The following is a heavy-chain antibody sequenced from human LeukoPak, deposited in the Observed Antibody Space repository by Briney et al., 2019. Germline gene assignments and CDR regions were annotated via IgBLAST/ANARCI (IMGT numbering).Heavy chain of an antibody. V-gene: IGHV3-23*01. D-gene: IGHD3-10*01. CDR3: ANAAFYYTSGTYV. Sequence: GGTLRLSCAASGFTFSNYAMSWVRQAPGKGLEWVSSIGGSGDKTYYADSVKGRFTISRDNSKNTLYLQMNSLRAEDTAIYYCANAAFYYTSGTYVWGQGTLVTVSS. J-gene: IGHJ4*02. CDR2: IGGSGDKT. CDR1: GFTFSNYA.